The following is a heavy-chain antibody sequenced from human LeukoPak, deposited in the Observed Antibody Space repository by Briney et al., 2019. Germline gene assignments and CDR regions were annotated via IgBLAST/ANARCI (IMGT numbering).Heavy chain of an antibody. J-gene: IGHJ4*02. D-gene: IGHD5-18*01. CDR2: IYTTGST. V-gene: IGHV4-4*02. CDR1: GGSISSSNW. CDR3: AREKGGTLGYSYMFYFDY. Sequence: SGTLSLTYAVSGGSISSSNWWSWVRQPPGKGLEWIGRIYTTGSTNYNPSLKSRVTMSVDTSKNQFSLKLSSVTAADSAVYYCAREKGGTLGYSYMFYFDYWGQGTLVTVSS.